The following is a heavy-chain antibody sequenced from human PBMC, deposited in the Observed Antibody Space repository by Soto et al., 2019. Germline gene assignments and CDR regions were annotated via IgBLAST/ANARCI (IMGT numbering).Heavy chain of an antibody. CDR2: VSFDGSDQ. D-gene: IGHD2-21*02. V-gene: IGHV3-30*18. Sequence: QVQLVESGGRVVQPGGSLRLSCAASGFTFRHSGMHWVRQTPGKGLEWVSLVSFDGSDQYYADSVKGRFTISRDNFNNTLCLQMNSLRVEDTAVYYCAKTLHGDSTGAFDSWGLGTLVTVSS. CDR1: GFTFRHSG. CDR3: AKTLHGDSTGAFDS. J-gene: IGHJ4*02.